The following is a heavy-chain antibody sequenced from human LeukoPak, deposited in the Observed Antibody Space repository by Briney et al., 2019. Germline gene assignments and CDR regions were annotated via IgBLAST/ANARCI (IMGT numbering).Heavy chain of an antibody. CDR3: ARDEEWRRSINYFDY. Sequence: SETLSLTCTVSGGSISSYYWSWIRQPAGKGLEWIGRIYTSGSTNYNPSPKSRVTMSVDTSKNQFSLKLSSVTAADTAVYYCARDEEWRRSINYFDYWGQGTLVTVSS. D-gene: IGHD3-3*01. CDR2: IYTSGST. V-gene: IGHV4-4*07. CDR1: GGSISSYY. J-gene: IGHJ4*02.